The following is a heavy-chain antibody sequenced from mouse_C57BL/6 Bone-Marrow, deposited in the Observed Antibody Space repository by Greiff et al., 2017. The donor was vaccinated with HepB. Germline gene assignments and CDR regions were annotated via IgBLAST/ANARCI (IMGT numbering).Heavy chain of an antibody. CDR3: ARLERLLLPYAMDY. V-gene: IGHV1-39*01. J-gene: IGHJ4*01. CDR1: GYSFTDYN. Sequence: EVKLQQSGPELVKPGASVKISCKASGYSFTDYNMNWVKQSNGKSLEWIGVINPNYGTTSYNQKFKGKATLTVDQSSSTAYMQLNSLTSEDSAVYYCARLERLLLPYAMDYWGQGTSVTVSS. CDR2: INPNYGTT. D-gene: IGHD2-3*01.